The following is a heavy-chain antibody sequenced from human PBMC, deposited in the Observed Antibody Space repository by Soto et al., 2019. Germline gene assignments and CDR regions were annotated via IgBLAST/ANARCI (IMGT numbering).Heavy chain of an antibody. CDR2: ISYDGSNK. V-gene: IGHV3-30-3*01. CDR3: ARDLFPTRLREYYYYGMDV. D-gene: IGHD2-15*01. Sequence: QVQLVESGGGVVQPGRSLRLSCAASGFTFSSYAMHWVRQAPGKGLEWVAVISYDGSNKYYADSVKGRFTISRDNSKNTLYLQMNSPRAEDTAVYYCARDLFPTRLREYYYYGMDVWGQGTTVTVSS. CDR1: GFTFSSYA. J-gene: IGHJ6*02.